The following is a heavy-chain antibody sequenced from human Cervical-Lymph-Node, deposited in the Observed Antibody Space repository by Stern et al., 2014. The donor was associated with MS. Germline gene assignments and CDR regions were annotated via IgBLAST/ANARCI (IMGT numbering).Heavy chain of an antibody. CDR1: GFTFSSYS. J-gene: IGHJ4*02. D-gene: IGHD3/OR15-3a*01. V-gene: IGHV3-30*04. CDR3: AKERTYDFWGGQFDY. Sequence: VQLVESGGGVVQPGRSLRLSCAASGFTFSSYSMHWVRQDPGTGLEWVAVISYDGMYQYYGDSVKGRFTISRDNSKNTLYLQMNSLRAKDTAVYYCAKERTYDFWGGQFDYWGQGNLVTVSS. CDR2: ISYDGMYQ.